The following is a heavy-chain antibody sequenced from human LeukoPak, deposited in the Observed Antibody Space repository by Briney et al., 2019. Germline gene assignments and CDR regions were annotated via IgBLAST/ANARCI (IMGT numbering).Heavy chain of an antibody. D-gene: IGHD2-15*01. CDR1: GYTFTSYD. CDR2: MNPNSGNT. CDR3: ARAAPLYYYYYMDV. V-gene: IGHV1-8*01. Sequence: ASVKVSCKASGYTFTSYDINWMRQATGQGLEWMGWMNPNSGNTGYAQKFQGRVTMTRNTSVSTAYMELSSLRSEDTAVYYCARAAPLYYYYYMDVWGKGTTVTVSS. J-gene: IGHJ6*03.